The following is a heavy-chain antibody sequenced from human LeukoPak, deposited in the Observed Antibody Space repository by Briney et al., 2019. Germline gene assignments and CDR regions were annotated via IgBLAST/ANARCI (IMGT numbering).Heavy chain of an antibody. CDR1: GFTFSTYS. V-gene: IGHV3-7*01. CDR2: IRQHGSDE. CDR3: AKSGGNSGLDY. D-gene: IGHD2/OR15-2a*01. J-gene: IGHJ4*02. Sequence: GGSLRLSCAASGFTFSTYSMNWVRQAPGKGLEWVANIRQHGSDESYVDSVKGRFTISRDNTENSLFLQMNGLRVEDTAVYYCAKSGGNSGLDYWGQGTLVTVSS.